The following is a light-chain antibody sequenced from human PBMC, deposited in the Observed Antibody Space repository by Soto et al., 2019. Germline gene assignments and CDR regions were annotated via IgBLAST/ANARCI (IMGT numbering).Light chain of an antibody. CDR2: NND. J-gene: IGLJ2*01. CDR3: EAWDDSLYGAV. Sequence: QSVLTQPPSASGTPGQRVTISCSGSSSNIGANPINWYQQLPGTAPKLLIYNNDQRPSGVPDRFSASKSGTSASLAISGLQSEDEADYYCEAWDDSLYGAVLGGGTKVTGL. CDR1: SSNIGANP. V-gene: IGLV1-44*01.